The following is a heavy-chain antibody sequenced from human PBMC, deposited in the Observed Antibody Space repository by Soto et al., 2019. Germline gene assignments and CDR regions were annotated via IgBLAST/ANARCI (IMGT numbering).Heavy chain of an antibody. CDR1: GGSISSGGYS. V-gene: IGHV4-30-2*01. J-gene: IGHJ4*02. CDR3: GRVPDY. Sequence: QLQLQESGSGLVKPSQTLSLTCAVSGGSISSGGYSWSWNRQPPGKGLEGIGYIYHSGGTYYKPSLNSRVTISIDRSQTQFSLKLSSVTAADTAGYYGGRVPDYWGQGTLVTVSS. CDR2: IYHSGGT.